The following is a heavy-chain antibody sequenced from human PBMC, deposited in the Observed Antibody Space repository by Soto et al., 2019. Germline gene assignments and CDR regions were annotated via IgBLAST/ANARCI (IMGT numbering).Heavy chain of an antibody. CDR3: EGFDHYGMDV. V-gene: IGHV1-69*02. Sequence: QVQLVQSGAEVKKPGSSVKVSCKASGGTFSSYTISWVRQAPGQGLELMGRIIPILGIANYAQKFQGRVTITADKSTSRAYMELSSRRSEYAAVYYCEGFDHYGMDVWGQGTTVTVSS. CDR1: GGTFSSYT. J-gene: IGHJ6*02. CDR2: IIPILGIA.